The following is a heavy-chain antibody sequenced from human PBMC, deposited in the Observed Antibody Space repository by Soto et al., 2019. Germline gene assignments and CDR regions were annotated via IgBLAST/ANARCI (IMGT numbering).Heavy chain of an antibody. J-gene: IGHJ6*02. CDR3: ARDRPYYYGSGSYWTDYYGMDV. CDR1: GGSFSGYY. Sequence: SETLSLTCAVYGGSFSGYYWSWIRQPPGKGLEWIGEINHSGSTNYNPSLKSRVTISVDTSKNQFSLKLSSVTAADTAVYYCARDRPYYYGSGSYWTDYYGMDVWGQGTTVTVSS. D-gene: IGHD3-10*01. V-gene: IGHV4-34*01. CDR2: INHSGST.